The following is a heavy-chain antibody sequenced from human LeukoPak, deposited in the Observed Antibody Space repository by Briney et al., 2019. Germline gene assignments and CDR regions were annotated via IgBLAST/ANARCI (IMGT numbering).Heavy chain of an antibody. CDR3: ARDGFFGSGIVGAFDI. CDR2: ISAYNGNT. D-gene: IGHD3-10*01. CDR1: GYTFSSYG. J-gene: IGHJ3*02. V-gene: IGHV1-18*01. Sequence: GASVKVSCKASGYTFSSYGISWVRQAPGQGLEWMGWISAYNGNTNYAQKFRDRVTVITDTSTRTAYMELRSLRSDDTAVYYCARDGFFGSGIVGAFDIWGQGTMVTVSS.